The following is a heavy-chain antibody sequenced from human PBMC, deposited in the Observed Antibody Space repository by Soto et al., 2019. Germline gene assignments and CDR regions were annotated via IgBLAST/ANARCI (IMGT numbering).Heavy chain of an antibody. Sequence: PSVKVSVTTSCYTFTSHCIGWVLTAPGQGLEWMGWISTYRGDPTYAQKLQGRVTMTTDSSTSTACMELRSLRSDDTALYYCARFDYTKYLFDFWGQGTLVTVSS. V-gene: IGHV1-18*01. CDR3: ARFDYTKYLFDF. CDR1: CYTFTSHC. CDR2: ISTYRGDP. D-gene: IGHD3-9*01. J-gene: IGHJ4*02.